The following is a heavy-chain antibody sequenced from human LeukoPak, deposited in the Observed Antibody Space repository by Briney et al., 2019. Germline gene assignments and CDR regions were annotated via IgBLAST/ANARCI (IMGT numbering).Heavy chain of an antibody. CDR3: ARRPLSNYYDSSGYYNWFDP. Sequence: ASVKVSCKASGYTFTSYDINWVRQATGQGLEWMGWMNPNSGDTGYAQKFQGRVTMTRNTSISTAYMELSSLRAEDTAVYYCARRPLSNYYDSSGYYNWFDPWGQGTLVTVSS. CDR2: MNPNSGDT. V-gene: IGHV1-8*01. J-gene: IGHJ5*02. D-gene: IGHD3-22*01. CDR1: GYTFTSYD.